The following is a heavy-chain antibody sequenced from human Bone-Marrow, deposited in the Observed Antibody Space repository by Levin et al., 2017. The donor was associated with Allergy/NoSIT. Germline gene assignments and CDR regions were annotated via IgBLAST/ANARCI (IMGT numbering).Heavy chain of an antibody. Sequence: PGGSLRLSCAASGFTFTSYAMSWVLQAPGKGLEWVSCILGDGAEANYADSVKGRFTISRDNSKNTLFLQMNSLRADDTALYYCAKDRRGTVTTGAFDYWGQGTLVTVSS. CDR1: GFTFTSYA. J-gene: IGHJ4*02. V-gene: IGHV3-23*01. CDR2: ILGDGAEA. CDR3: AKDRRGTVTTGAFDY. D-gene: IGHD1-1*01.